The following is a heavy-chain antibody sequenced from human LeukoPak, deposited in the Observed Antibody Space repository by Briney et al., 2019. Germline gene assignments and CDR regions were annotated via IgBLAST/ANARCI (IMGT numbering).Heavy chain of an antibody. CDR3: ARGRWQSSGSDY. Sequence: IGWITPHRANPGYPHNFHPTVTITRNTSIRPAYMQLSSLTSEDTAVYYCARGRWQSSGSDYWGQGTLVTVSS. D-gene: IGHD3-22*01. J-gene: IGHJ4*02. V-gene: IGHV1-8*01. CDR2: ITPHRANP.